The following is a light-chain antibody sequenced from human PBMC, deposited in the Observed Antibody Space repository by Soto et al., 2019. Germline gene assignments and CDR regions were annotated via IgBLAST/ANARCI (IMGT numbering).Light chain of an antibody. Sequence: EIVLTQSPATLSLSPGERATLSCRASQSVDNTLAWYQQGPCQAPRLLIFDASNRATGLPARFSSSGSGTDFTITISSLEPEDFAIYYCQQRTDWPPWTFGQVTKVEIE. J-gene: IGKJ1*01. CDR1: QSVDNT. V-gene: IGKV3-11*01. CDR2: DAS. CDR3: QQRTDWPPWT.